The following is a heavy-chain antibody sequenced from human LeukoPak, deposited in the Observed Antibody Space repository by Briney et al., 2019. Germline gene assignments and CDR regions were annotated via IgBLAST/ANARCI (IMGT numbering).Heavy chain of an antibody. CDR3: AAIFGVVPGMDV. D-gene: IGHD3-3*02. CDR1: GGPTSSYY. J-gene: IGHJ6*02. CDR2: INTSGST. Sequence: SETLTLTCTVSGGPTSSYYWSWIRQPAGKGLEWIGRINTSGSTNYNPSLKSRVTMSVDTSKNQFSLKLSSVTAADTAVYHCAAIFGVVPGMDVWGQGTTVTVSS. V-gene: IGHV4-4*07.